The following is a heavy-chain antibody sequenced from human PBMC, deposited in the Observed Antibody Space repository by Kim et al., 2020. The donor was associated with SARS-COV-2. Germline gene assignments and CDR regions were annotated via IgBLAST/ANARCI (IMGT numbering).Heavy chain of an antibody. V-gene: IGHV4-39*01. CDR2: IYYSGST. J-gene: IGHJ6*02. D-gene: IGHD3-3*01. Sequence: SETLSLTCTVSGGSISSSSYYWGWIRQPPGKGLEWIGSIYYSGSTYYNPSLKSRVTISVDTSKNQFSLKLSSVTAADTAVYYCARQPRDFWSGYQYYYYGMDVWGQGTTVTVSS. CDR1: GGSISSSSYY. CDR3: ARQPRDFWSGYQYYYYGMDV.